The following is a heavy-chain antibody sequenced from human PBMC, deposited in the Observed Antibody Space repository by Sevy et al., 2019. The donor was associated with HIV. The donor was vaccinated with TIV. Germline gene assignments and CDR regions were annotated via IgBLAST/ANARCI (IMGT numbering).Heavy chain of an antibody. J-gene: IGHJ6*02. CDR1: GYSISSGYY. Sequence: SETLSLTCAVSGYSISSGYYWGWIRQSPGKGLEWIGNIYHSGTTYYNPSLKSRVTISVDTSKNQFSLMLRSVTATDTAVYYCARASGGDKLDYYGMDVWGQGTTVTVSS. V-gene: IGHV4-38-2*01. CDR2: IYHSGTT. CDR3: ARASGGDKLDYYGMDV. D-gene: IGHD2-21*02.